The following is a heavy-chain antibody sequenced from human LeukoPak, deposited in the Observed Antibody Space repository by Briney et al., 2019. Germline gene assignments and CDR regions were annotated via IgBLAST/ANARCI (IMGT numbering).Heavy chain of an antibody. CDR2: IKQDASEE. CDR3: GSDPNGDYVGALGY. D-gene: IGHD2-8*01. Sequence: GGSLRLSCAASGFTFAGYWISWVRQAPGKGLEWVANIKQDASEEYYVDSVKGRFTISRDNAKNTMYLQMNSLRVDDTATYFCGSDPNGDYVGALGYWGRGALVTVSS. CDR1: GFTFAGYW. J-gene: IGHJ4*01. V-gene: IGHV3-7*03.